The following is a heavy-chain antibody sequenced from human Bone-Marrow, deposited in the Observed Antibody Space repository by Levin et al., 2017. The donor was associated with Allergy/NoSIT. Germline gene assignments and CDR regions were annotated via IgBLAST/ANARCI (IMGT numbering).Heavy chain of an antibody. CDR2: IYPGDSDT. Sequence: LGESLKISCKGSGYSFTSYWIGWVRQMPGKGLEWMGIIYPGDSDTRYSPSFQGQVSISADKSISTAYLQWSSLKASDTAMYYCARLGFLEWRDRNDAFDIWGQGTMVTVSS. CDR1: GYSFTSYW. CDR3: ARLGFLEWRDRNDAFDI. D-gene: IGHD3-3*01. J-gene: IGHJ3*02. V-gene: IGHV5-51*01.